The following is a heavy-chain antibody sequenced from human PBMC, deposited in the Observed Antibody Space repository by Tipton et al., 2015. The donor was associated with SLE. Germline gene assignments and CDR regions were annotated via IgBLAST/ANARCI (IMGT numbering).Heavy chain of an antibody. CDR2: INHSGST. CDR3: ARDDDYGGNSGFDY. V-gene: IGHV4-34*01. D-gene: IGHD4-23*01. Sequence: TLSLTCAVYGGSFSGYYWSWIRQPPGKGLEWIGGINHSGSTNYNPSLKSRVTISVDTSKNQFSLKLSSVTAADTAVYYCARDDDYGGNSGFDYWGQGTLVTVSS. CDR1: GGSFSGYY. J-gene: IGHJ4*02.